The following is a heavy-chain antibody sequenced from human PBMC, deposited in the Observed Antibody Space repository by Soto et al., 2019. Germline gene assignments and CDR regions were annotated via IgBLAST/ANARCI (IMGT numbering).Heavy chain of an antibody. V-gene: IGHV3-21*01. CDR1: GFAFNNYG. CDR3: AREDSIIIPAVSDF. D-gene: IGHD2-2*01. CDR2: ISKSDYT. Sequence: LRLSCTVSGFAFNNYGINWVRQAPGKGLEWVSSISKSDYTYYSDSVTGRFTISRDNAKNSVSLQMNTLRVEDTAVYYCAREDSIIIPAVSDFWGQGTLVTVSS. J-gene: IGHJ4*02.